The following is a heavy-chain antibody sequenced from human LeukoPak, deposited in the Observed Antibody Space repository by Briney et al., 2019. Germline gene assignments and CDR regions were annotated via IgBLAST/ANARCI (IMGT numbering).Heavy chain of an antibody. V-gene: IGHV3-21*04. Sequence: GGSLRLSCAASGFTFSSYSMNWVRQAPGKGLEWVSSITSSGSYIYYADSVKGRFTISRDNAKNSLYLQMNSLRAEDTAVYYCARDILTGYSIPFDYWGQGTLVTVSS. CDR3: ARDILTGYSIPFDY. CDR1: GFTFSSYS. J-gene: IGHJ4*02. D-gene: IGHD3-9*01. CDR2: ITSSGSYI.